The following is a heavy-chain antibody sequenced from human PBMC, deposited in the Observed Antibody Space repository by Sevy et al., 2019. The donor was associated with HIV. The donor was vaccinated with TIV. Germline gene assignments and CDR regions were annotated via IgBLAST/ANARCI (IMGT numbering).Heavy chain of an antibody. J-gene: IGHJ3*02. V-gene: IGHV4-39*01. Sequence: SETLSLTCTVSGGSISSSSNYWGWIRQPPGKGLEWIGSIYYSGSTYYNPSLKSRVTISVDTSKNQFSLKLSSVTAADTAVYYCARHRDVLLWFRVAFDIWGQGTMVTVSS. CDR2: IYYSGST. CDR3: ARHRDVLLWFRVAFDI. CDR1: GGSISSSSNY. D-gene: IGHD3-10*01.